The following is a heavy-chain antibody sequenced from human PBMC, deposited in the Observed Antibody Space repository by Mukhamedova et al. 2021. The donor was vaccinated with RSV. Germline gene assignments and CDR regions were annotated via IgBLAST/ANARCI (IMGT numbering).Heavy chain of an antibody. CDR3: AREVSRPQPYYYYGMDV. V-gene: IGHV1-2*06. CDR2: INPNSGGT. Sequence: GQGLEWMGRINPNSGGTNFAQKFQGRVTMTRDTSISTAYMELSRLRSDDTAVYYCAREVSRPQPYYYYGMDVWGQGTTVAVPS. D-gene: IGHD5/OR15-5a*01. J-gene: IGHJ6*02.